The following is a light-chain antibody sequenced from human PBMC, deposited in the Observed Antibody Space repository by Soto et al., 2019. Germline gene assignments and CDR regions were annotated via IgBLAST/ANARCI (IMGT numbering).Light chain of an antibody. Sequence: QSALTQPASVSGSPGQSITISCTGTSSDVGGYDYVSWYQQHPGKAPRLMIYDVNNRPSGVSNRFSGSKSGNTASLTISGLQAEDEADYYCNSYSTSSTPLVFGAGTKLTVL. J-gene: IGLJ2*01. CDR2: DVN. CDR3: NSYSTSSTPLV. V-gene: IGLV2-14*03. CDR1: SSDVGGYDY.